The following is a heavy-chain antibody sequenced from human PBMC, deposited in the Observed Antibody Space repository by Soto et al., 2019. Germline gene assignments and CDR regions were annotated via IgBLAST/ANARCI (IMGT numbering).Heavy chain of an antibody. CDR2: MNPNSANT. V-gene: IGHV1-8*01. CDR1: GYTFTSYD. CDR3: AREGVRGMDV. J-gene: IGHJ6*02. D-gene: IGHD3-16*01. Sequence: QVQLVQSGAEVKKPGASVKVSCKASGYTFTSYDINWVRQATVQGLEWMGWMNPNSANTGYAQKFQGRVTMPRNTSISTAYMELNSLRSEDPAVYDCAREGVRGMDVWGQGTTVTVSS.